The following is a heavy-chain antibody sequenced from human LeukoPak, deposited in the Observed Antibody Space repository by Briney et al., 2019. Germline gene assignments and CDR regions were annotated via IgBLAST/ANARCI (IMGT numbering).Heavy chain of an antibody. CDR3: ARGKVEGDSSGRRAFDM. CDR1: GFTGSSNY. CDR2: IYSGGGT. V-gene: IGHV3-53*01. D-gene: IGHD3-22*01. J-gene: IGHJ3*02. Sequence: PGGSLRLSCAASGFTGSSNYMSWVRQAPGKGLEWVSVIYSGGGTYYADSVKGRFTISRDISKNTLYLQMNSLRAEDTAVYYCARGKVEGDSSGRRAFDMWGQGTMVTVSS.